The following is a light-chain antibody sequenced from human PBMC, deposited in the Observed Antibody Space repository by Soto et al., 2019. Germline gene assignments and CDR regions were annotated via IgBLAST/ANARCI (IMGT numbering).Light chain of an antibody. J-gene: IGKJ1*01. CDR3: QQSYSSPPT. CDR2: AAS. Sequence: IQMNKSPSSLSAAMGDRVTITCRASQAIGNDLNWYQQKPGKAPKLLIFAASSLQSGVPPRFSGSRSGPDFTLTISSLQPEDFATYYCQQSYSSPPTFGQVANVDIK. V-gene: IGKV1-39*01. CDR1: QAIGND.